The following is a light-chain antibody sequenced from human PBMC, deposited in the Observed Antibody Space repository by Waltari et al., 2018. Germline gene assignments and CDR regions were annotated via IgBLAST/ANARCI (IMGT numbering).Light chain of an antibody. Sequence: AIQLTQSPSSLPASVGDRVTFTCRASQGVSRALAGYQQKPGKVPKLLIYDASTLEGGVPSRFTGNGSGTDFTLTIASLQPEDFATYDCQQFDNYPYTFGQGTKLEI. CDR3: QQFDNYPYT. CDR2: DAS. CDR1: QGVSRA. V-gene: IGKV1D-13*01. J-gene: IGKJ2*01.